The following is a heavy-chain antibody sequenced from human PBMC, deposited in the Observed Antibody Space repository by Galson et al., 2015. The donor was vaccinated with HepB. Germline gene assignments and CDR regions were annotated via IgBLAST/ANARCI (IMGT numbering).Heavy chain of an antibody. D-gene: IGHD1-26*01. J-gene: IGHJ4*02. V-gene: IGHV3-30*09. Sequence: SLRPSCAASGFTFSSYAMHWVRQAPGKGLEWVAVISYDGSKKYYADSVKGRFAISRDNSKNTLYLQMDSLRVEDTAVYYCARGDVSDYVPTPFDSWGQGTLVTVSS. CDR1: GFTFSSYA. CDR3: ARGDVSDYVPTPFDS. CDR2: ISYDGSKK.